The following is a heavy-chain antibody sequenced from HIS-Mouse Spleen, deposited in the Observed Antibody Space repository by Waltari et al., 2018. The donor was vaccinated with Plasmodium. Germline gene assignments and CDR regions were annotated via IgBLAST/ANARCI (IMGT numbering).Heavy chain of an antibody. J-gene: IGHJ4*02. D-gene: IGHD3-16*01. V-gene: IGHV3-30*18. Sequence: QVQLVESGGGVVQPGRSLRRPCAASGFTFSSYGMHWVRQAPGKGLEWVAVISYDGSNKYYADSVKGRFTISRDNSKNTLYLQMNSLRAEDTAVYYCAKAQGVINFDYWGQGTLVTVSS. CDR1: GFTFSSYG. CDR3: AKAQGVINFDY. CDR2: ISYDGSNK.